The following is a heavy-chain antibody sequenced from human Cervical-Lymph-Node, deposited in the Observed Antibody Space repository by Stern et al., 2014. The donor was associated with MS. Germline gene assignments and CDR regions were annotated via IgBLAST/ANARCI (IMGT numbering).Heavy chain of an antibody. Sequence: VQLLESGPGLVNPSQTLSLTCTVSGGSISSGGYYWSWIRQHPGKGLEWIGYIFYSGSTYYNPSLKSRVTISGDTSKNQFSLKLTSVTAADTAVYYCASRMFFSDSSGYKGPTFLQAWGQGTLVSVSS. V-gene: IGHV4-31*03. CDR2: IFYSGST. J-gene: IGHJ4*02. CDR3: ASRMFFSDSSGYKGPTFLQA. D-gene: IGHD3-22*01. CDR1: GGSISSGGYY.